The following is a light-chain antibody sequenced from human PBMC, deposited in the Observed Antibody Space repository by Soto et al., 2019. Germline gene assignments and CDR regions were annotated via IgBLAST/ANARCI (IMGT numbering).Light chain of an antibody. CDR1: SXDVGGYNF. CDR3: YSYRGYYTRV. Sequence: QSVLTQPPSVSGAPGQRVTISCTGSSXDVGGYNFVSWYQQHPGRAPKLLIYEVSRRPSGVSNRFSGSKSGDTASLTISGLQAEDEADYYCYSYRGYYTRVFGTGTKVTVL. V-gene: IGLV2-14*01. J-gene: IGLJ1*01. CDR2: EVS.